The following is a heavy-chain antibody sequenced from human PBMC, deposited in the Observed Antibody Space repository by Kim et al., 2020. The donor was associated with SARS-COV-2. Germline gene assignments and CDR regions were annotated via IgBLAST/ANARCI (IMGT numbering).Heavy chain of an antibody. Sequence: ASVKVSCKASGYTFTGYYMHWVRQAPGQGLEWMGWINPNSGGTNYAQKFQGRVTMTRDTSISTAYMELSRLRSDDTAVYYCARFGQRISMVRGVNWFDPWGQGT. CDR2: INPNSGGT. CDR3: ARFGQRISMVRGVNWFDP. V-gene: IGHV1-2*02. D-gene: IGHD3-10*01. CDR1: GYTFTGYY. J-gene: IGHJ5*02.